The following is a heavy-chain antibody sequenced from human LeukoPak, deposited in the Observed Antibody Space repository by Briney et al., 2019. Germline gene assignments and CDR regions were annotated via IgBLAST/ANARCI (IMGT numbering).Heavy chain of an antibody. D-gene: IGHD6-13*01. J-gene: IGHJ5*02. CDR3: ARVMGSSSWYWHSNWFDP. CDR1: EFSVGSNY. V-gene: IGHV3-66*01. CDR2: MYSGGST. Sequence: PGGSLRLSCAASEFSVGSNYMTWGRQAPGKGLEWVSLMYSGGSTHYSDSVKGRFTISRDNSKNTLYLQMNSLRVEDTAVYYCARVMGSSSWYWHSNWFDPWGQGTLVTVSS.